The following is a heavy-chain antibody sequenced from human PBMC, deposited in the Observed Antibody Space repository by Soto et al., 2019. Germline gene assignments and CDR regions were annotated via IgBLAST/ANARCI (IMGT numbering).Heavy chain of an antibody. CDR2: INHSGST. CDR3: ARETYGDYVGYFDP. Sequence: SETLSLTCAVYGGSFSGYYWSWIRQPPGKGLEWIGEINHSGSTDYNPSLKSRVTISVDTSKNQFSLKLSSVTAADTAVYYCARETYGDYVGYFDPWGQGTLVTVSS. V-gene: IGHV4-34*01. CDR1: GGSFSGYY. J-gene: IGHJ5*02. D-gene: IGHD4-17*01.